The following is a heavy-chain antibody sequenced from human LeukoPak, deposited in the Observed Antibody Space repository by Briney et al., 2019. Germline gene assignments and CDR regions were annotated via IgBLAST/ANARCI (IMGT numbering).Heavy chain of an antibody. CDR3: ARSGGLQLNY. Sequence: SETLSLTCTVSGGSISSSSYYWGWIRQPPGKGLEWIGSIYYSGSTYYNPSLKSRVTISVDTSKNQFSLKLSSVTAADTAVYYCARSGGLQLNYWGQGTLVTVSS. J-gene: IGHJ4*02. V-gene: IGHV4-39*07. CDR2: IYYSGST. D-gene: IGHD5-24*01. CDR1: GGSISSSSYY.